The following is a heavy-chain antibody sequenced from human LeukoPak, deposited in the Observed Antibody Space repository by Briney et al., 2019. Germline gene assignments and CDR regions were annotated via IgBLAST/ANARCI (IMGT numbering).Heavy chain of an antibody. CDR3: ARYYYGSGSSEYYYYYMDV. CDR2: IYYSGST. J-gene: IGHJ6*03. CDR1: GGSISSYY. Sequence: PSETLSLTCTVSGGSISSYYWSWIQQPPGKGLEWIGYIYYSGSTNYNPSLKSRVTISVDTSKNQFSLKLSSVTAADTAVYYCARYYYGSGSSEYYYYYMDVWGKGTTVTVSS. D-gene: IGHD3-10*01. V-gene: IGHV4-59*01.